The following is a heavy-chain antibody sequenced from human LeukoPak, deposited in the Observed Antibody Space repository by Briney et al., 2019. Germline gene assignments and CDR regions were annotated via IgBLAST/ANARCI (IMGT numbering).Heavy chain of an antibody. V-gene: IGHV3-30*02. D-gene: IGHD3-3*01. Sequence: QTGGSLRLSCAASGFTFSSYGMHWVRQAPGKGLEWVAFIRYDGSNKYYADSVKGRFTISRDNSKNTLYLQMNSLRAEDTAVYYCAKVDFWSGYPGDYWGQGTLVTVSS. CDR3: AKVDFWSGYPGDY. J-gene: IGHJ4*02. CDR1: GFTFSSYG. CDR2: IRYDGSNK.